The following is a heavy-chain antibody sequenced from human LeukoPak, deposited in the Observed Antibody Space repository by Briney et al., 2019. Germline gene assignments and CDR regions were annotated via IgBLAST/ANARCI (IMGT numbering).Heavy chain of an antibody. CDR3: ARDVSATTREDSLDY. V-gene: IGHV1-69*04. CDR2: IIPKLGIP. J-gene: IGHJ4*02. CDR1: GGTFHTST. Sequence: ASVKDSCKHSGGTFHTSTFSWVRQAPGQGLEWMGRIIPKLGIPNYARNFQGRVTISADKSTNEFYLEVTSLTLEDTAIYYCARDVSATTREDSLDYWGQGNPVTVSS. D-gene: IGHD6-25*01.